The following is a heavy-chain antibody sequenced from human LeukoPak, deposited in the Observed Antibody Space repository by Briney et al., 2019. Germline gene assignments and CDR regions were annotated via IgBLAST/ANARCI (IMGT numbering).Heavy chain of an antibody. V-gene: IGHV1-2*06. J-gene: IGHJ6*02. CDR3: ARMPAAIPTYYYYGMDV. CDR1: GYTFTGYY. CDR2: INPNSGGT. D-gene: IGHD2-2*02. Sequence: ASVKVSCKASGYTFTGYYMHWVRQAPGQGLEWMGRINPNSGGTNYAQKLQGRVTMTRDTSISTAYMELSRLRSDDTAVYYCARMPAAIPTYYYYGMDVWGQGTTVTVSS.